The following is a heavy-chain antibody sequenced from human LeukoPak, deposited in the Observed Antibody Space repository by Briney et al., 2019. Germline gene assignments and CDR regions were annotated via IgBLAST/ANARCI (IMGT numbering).Heavy chain of an antibody. D-gene: IGHD2-15*01. J-gene: IGHJ4*02. CDR3: ARGIVVVNSPLDY. CDR2: IYYSGST. Sequence: PSQTLSLTCTVSGGSISSGDYYWSWIRQPPGKGLEWIGYIYYSGSTYYNPSLKSRVTISVDTSKNQFSLKLSSVTAADTAVYYCARGIVVVNSPLDYWGQGTLVTVSS. CDR1: GGSISSGDYY. V-gene: IGHV4-30-4*01.